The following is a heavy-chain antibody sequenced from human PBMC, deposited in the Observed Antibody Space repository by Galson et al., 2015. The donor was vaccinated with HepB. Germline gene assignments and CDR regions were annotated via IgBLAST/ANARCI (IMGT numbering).Heavy chain of an antibody. V-gene: IGHV1-69*13. J-gene: IGHJ3*02. CDR1: GGTFSSYA. Sequence: SVKVSCKASGGTFSSYAISWVRQAPGQGLEWMGGIIPIFGTANYAQKFQGRVTITADESTSTAYMELSSLRSEDTAVYYCARVWRGGYDYDAFDIWGQGTMVTVSS. CDR2: IIPIFGTA. CDR3: ARVWRGGYDYDAFDI. D-gene: IGHD5-12*01.